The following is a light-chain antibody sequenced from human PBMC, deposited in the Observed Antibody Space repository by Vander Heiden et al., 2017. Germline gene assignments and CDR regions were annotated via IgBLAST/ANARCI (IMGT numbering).Light chain of an antibody. CDR1: QSISDY. Sequence: DIQMTQSPSSLSASVGDRVTITCRASQSISDYLNWYQQKPGEAPKLLIYVTSSLQSGVPSRFSGSGSGTQFTLTISSLKPEDFATYFCQQSYIVPYTFGQGTKLEIK. CDR3: QQSYIVPYT. CDR2: VTS. J-gene: IGKJ2*01. V-gene: IGKV1-39*01.